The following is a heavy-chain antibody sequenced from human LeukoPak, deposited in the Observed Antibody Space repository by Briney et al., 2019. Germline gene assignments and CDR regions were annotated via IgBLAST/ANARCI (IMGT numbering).Heavy chain of an antibody. V-gene: IGHV4-59*01. J-gene: IGHJ4*02. D-gene: IGHD6-13*01. CDR1: GGSISSYY. CDR2: IYDTGST. CDR3: ARGENDDAWYYY. Sequence: PSETLPLTCIVPGGSISSYYWSWIRQPPGKGLEWIGYIYDTGSTKYNPSLKSRVTISADTSKNHLSLKLSSVTTADTAVYYCARGENDDAWYYYWGQGTLVTVSS.